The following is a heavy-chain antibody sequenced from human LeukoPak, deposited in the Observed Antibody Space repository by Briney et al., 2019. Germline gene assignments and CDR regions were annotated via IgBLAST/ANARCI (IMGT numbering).Heavy chain of an antibody. D-gene: IGHD4-17*01. V-gene: IGHV3-48*01. Sequence: GGSLRLSCVGFGFTFRSHGMNWVRQAPGKGLEWISYISSSADRIYYADSVRGRLAISRDKDRNSLFLEMNTLRAEDTAVYYCARANPTTPIYYFDFWGRGTLVTVSS. CDR1: GFTFRSHG. CDR2: ISSSADRI. J-gene: IGHJ4*02. CDR3: ARANPTTPIYYFDF.